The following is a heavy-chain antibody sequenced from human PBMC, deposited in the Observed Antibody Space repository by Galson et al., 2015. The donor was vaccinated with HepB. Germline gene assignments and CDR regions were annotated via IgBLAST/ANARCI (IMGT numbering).Heavy chain of an antibody. CDR3: ARSRSGMYRLIYFDS. J-gene: IGHJ4*02. V-gene: IGHV4-34*01. CDR2: VNHGGTT. CDR1: GGSLGGHY. D-gene: IGHD1-26*01. Sequence: SLTCVVSGGSLGGHYWSWIRQSPGKGLQWLGEVNHGGTTKYNPSLQSRITVSIDTPKNPFSLTLKSVTAADTALYYCARSRSGMYRLIYFDSWGQGTLVTVSS.